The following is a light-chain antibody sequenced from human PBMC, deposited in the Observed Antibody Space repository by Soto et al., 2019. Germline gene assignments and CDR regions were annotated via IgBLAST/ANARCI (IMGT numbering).Light chain of an antibody. Sequence: DIVMTQSPDSLAVSLGERATINCKSSQSILYNSNNKNYLAWYQQKAGQPPKLPIYWASTRESGVPDRFSGSGSGTDFTLTISSLQAEDVAVYYCQQYHDTPRTFGQGTKVEIK. CDR2: WAS. V-gene: IGKV4-1*01. CDR1: QSILYNSNNKNY. J-gene: IGKJ1*01. CDR3: QQYHDTPRT.